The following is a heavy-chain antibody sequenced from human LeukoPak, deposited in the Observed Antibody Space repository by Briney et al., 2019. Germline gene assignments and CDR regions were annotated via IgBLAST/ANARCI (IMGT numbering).Heavy chain of an antibody. Sequence: GGSLRLSCAVFGLTFKSSWMTWVRQAPGKGLEWVATLNQDGGEKYYVDSVKRRFTISRDNAKNSLYLQMNSLRADDTAVYYCARGHWGLDPWGQGTLVIVSS. D-gene: IGHD7-27*01. J-gene: IGHJ5*02. CDR1: GLTFKSSW. V-gene: IGHV3-7*03. CDR3: ARGHWGLDP. CDR2: LNQDGGEK.